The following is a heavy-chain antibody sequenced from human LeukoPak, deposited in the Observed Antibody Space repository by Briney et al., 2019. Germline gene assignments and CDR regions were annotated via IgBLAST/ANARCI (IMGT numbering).Heavy chain of an antibody. J-gene: IGHJ6*03. CDR2: IYYSGST. Sequence: PSETLALTCTVSGGSISSSSYYWAWIRQPPGKGLEWIGSIYYSGSTYYNPSLKSRVTISVDTSKNQFSLKLSSVTAADTAVYYCASQVMSFGRYYYYMDVWGKGTTVTVSS. CDR1: GGSISSSSYY. CDR3: ASQVMSFGRYYYYMDV. D-gene: IGHD3-16*01. V-gene: IGHV4-39*01.